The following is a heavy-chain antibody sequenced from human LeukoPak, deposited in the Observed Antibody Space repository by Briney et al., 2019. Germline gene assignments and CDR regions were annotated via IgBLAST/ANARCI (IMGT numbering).Heavy chain of an antibody. CDR1: GGTFSSYA. CDR3: AREGVVVPAATGGDYYYYYGMDV. D-gene: IGHD2-2*01. Sequence: ASVKVSCKASGGTFSSYAISWVRQAPGQGLEWMGGIIPIFGTANYAQKFQGRVTITADESTSTAYMELSSLRSEDTAVYYCAREGVVVPAATGGDYYYYYGMDVWSQGTTVTVSS. CDR2: IIPIFGTA. V-gene: IGHV1-69*13. J-gene: IGHJ6*02.